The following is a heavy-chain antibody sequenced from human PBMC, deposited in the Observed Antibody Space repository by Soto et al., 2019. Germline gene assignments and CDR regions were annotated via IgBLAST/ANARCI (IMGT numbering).Heavy chain of an antibody. Sequence: SETLSLTCTVSGGSISSYYWSWVRQPPGKGLEWIGYIYYSGNTNYNPSLKSRVTISFDTSRSQFSLKLKSVTAADTAVYYCARSHDILTGFSSPHFDYWGQGTLVNVSS. V-gene: IGHV4-59*01. D-gene: IGHD3-9*01. J-gene: IGHJ4*02. CDR1: GGSISSYY. CDR3: ARSHDILTGFSSPHFDY. CDR2: IYYSGNT.